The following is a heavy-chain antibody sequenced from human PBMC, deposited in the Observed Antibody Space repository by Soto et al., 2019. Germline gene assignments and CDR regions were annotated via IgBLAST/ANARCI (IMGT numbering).Heavy chain of an antibody. CDR2: IYNSGST. V-gene: IGHV4-30-4*08. CDR3: ARGQVVAAQH. D-gene: IGHD2-15*01. Sequence: PSETLSLTCTVSGGSVSSGSYYWSWIRQPPGKGLEWIGYIYNSGSTYYNPSLKSRVTKSVDTSKNQFSLKLSSVTAADTAVYYCARGQVVAAQHWGQGTLVTVSS. J-gene: IGHJ4*02. CDR1: GGSVSSGSYY.